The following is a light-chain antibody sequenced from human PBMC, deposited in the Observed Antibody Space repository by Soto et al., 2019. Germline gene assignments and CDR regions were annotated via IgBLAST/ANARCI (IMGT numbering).Light chain of an antibody. Sequence: IQLTQSPSSLSASVGDRVTITCRASQGISSHLAWYQQKPGKAPNLLIYGASTLQSGVPSRLSGSGSGTDFTLTISSLQPEDFATYCCQQVNSYPPTFGQGTKLEIK. CDR3: QQVNSYPPT. V-gene: IGKV1-9*01. CDR1: QGISSH. J-gene: IGKJ2*01. CDR2: GAS.